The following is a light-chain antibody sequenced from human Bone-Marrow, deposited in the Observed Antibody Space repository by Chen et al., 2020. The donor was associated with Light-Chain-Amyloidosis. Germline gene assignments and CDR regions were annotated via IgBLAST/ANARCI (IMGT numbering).Light chain of an antibody. CDR3: QVWDRSSDRPV. CDR2: DDS. CDR1: NIGSTS. Sequence: SYVLTQPSSVSVAPGQTATIACGGNNIGSTSVHWYQQTPGRAPLLVVYDDSDRPSGIPERLSGCNSGNTATLTISRVEAGDGADYYCQVWDRSSDRPVFGGGTKLTVL. J-gene: IGLJ3*02. V-gene: IGLV3-21*02.